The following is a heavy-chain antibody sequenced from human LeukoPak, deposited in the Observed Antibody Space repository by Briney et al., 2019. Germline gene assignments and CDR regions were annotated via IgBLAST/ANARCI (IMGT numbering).Heavy chain of an antibody. Sequence: ASVKVSCKASRYTFTGYYMHWVRQAPGKGVAWMGWITPNSGGTNYAQKFQGTVTMTRDTSISTAYMELRRPRSDDTAVYYCARDDSLFVIEYWGQGTLVTVSP. CDR3: ARDDSLFVIEY. D-gene: IGHD3-16*02. CDR1: RYTFTGYY. J-gene: IGHJ4*02. V-gene: IGHV1-2*02. CDR2: ITPNSGGT.